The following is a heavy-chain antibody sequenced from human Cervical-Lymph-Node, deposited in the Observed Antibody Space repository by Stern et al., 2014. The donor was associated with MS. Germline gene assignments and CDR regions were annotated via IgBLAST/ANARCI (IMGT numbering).Heavy chain of an antibody. D-gene: IGHD2-2*01. CDR3: ARGRCSTTRCYDYYGLDV. CDR2: MNAKTGNT. Sequence: VQLVESGAEVKKPGASVKVSCKASGYIFTSYEINWVRQATGQGLEWMGWMNAKTGNTGYAQKFQGRVTMTRNTSIRTAYLELSSLRFDDTAVYFCARGRCSTTRCYDYYGLDVWGQGTTVTVSS. J-gene: IGHJ6*02. V-gene: IGHV1-8*01. CDR1: GYIFTSYE.